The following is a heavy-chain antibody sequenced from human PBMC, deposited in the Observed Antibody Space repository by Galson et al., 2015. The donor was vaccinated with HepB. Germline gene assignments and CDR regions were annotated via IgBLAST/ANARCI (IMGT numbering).Heavy chain of an antibody. D-gene: IGHD1-26*01. CDR3: ARRAVGPTTYYFDN. Sequence: SVKVSCKASGGTFSSYPFNWVRQAPGQGLEWIGGIIPIFGTSIYAQKFQGRVTITADESTSTAYMELSSLRSEDTAVYYCARRAVGPTTYYFDNWGQGTLVTVSS. CDR2: IIPIFGTS. V-gene: IGHV1-69*13. CDR1: GGTFSSYP. J-gene: IGHJ4*02.